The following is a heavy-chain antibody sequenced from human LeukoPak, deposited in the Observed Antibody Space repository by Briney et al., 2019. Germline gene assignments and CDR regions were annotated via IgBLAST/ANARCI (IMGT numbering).Heavy chain of an antibody. Sequence: PGGSLRLSCAASGFTFSSYAMSWVRQAPGKGLEWVSAISGSGGSTYYADSVKGRFTISRDNAKNSLYLQMNSLRAEDTAVYYCARDKKDYDILTGYYSGPMLFDPWGQGTLVTVSS. D-gene: IGHD3-9*01. V-gene: IGHV3-23*01. CDR2: ISGSGGST. CDR3: ARDKKDYDILTGYYSGPMLFDP. CDR1: GFTFSSYA. J-gene: IGHJ5*02.